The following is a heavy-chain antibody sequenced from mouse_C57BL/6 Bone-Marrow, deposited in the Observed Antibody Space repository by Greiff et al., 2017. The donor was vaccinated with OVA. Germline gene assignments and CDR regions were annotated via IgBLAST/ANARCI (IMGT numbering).Heavy chain of an antibody. D-gene: IGHD3-2*02. J-gene: IGHJ3*01. CDR3: ARGGLRLVLAY. Sequence: VQLQQSGPELVKPGASVKIPCKASGYTFTDYNMDWVKQSHGKSLEWIGDINPNNGGTIYNQKFKGKATLTVDKSSSTADMELRSLTSEDTAVYYCARGGLRLVLAYWGQGTLVTVSA. CDR1: GYTFTDYN. V-gene: IGHV1-18*01. CDR2: INPNNGGT.